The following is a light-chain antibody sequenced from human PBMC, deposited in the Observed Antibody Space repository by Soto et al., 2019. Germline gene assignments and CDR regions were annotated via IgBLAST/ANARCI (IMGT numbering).Light chain of an antibody. Sequence: QSALTQPASVSGSPGQSITISCSGTSSDVGAYNFVSWYQHHPGKAPQLIIYDVSNRPSGVSNRFSGSKSGNTASLAISGLQAEDEADYYCSSYTTSDTVIFGGGTQLTVL. CDR1: SSDVGAYNF. CDR3: SSYTTSDTVI. J-gene: IGLJ7*01. V-gene: IGLV2-14*03. CDR2: DVS.